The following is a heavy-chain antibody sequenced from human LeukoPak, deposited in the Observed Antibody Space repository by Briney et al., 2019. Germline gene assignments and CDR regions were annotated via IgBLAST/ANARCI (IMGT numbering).Heavy chain of an antibody. CDR1: GFTLSSYA. CDR2: ISDSGNT. Sequence: GGSLRLSCAASGFTLSSYAMSWVRQAPGKGLEWVSAISDSGNTYHSDSVKGRFTISRNSSKNTLFLQMNRLRPEDAAVYYCAKAPVTTCRGAYCYPFDYWGQGTLVTVSS. J-gene: IGHJ4*02. D-gene: IGHD2-21*01. V-gene: IGHV3-23*01. CDR3: AKAPVTTCRGAYCYPFDY.